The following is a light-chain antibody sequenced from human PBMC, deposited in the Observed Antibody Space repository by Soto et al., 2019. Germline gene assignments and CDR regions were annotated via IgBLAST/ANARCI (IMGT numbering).Light chain of an antibody. V-gene: IGLV1-44*01. CDR1: SSNIGSNT. CDR2: SNN. J-gene: IGLJ2*01. CDR3: AAWDDSLNGL. Sequence: QSVLTQPPSVSGTPGQRVTDSCSGSSSNIGSNTVNWYQQLPGTAPKLLIYSNNQRPSGVPDRFSGSKSGTSASLAISGLQSEDEADYYCAAWDDSLNGLFGGATKLTVL.